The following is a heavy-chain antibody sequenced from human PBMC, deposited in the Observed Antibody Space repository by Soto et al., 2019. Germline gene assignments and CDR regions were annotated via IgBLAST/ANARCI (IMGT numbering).Heavy chain of an antibody. CDR2: IWHDGSQK. J-gene: IGHJ3*01. V-gene: IGHV3-33*01. CDR1: GFTFSNYG. CDR3: EGRDDPFHV. Sequence: QVQLVESGGGVVQPGTSLRLSCVATGFTFSNYGIHWVRQAPGRGLEWVAVIWHDGSQKYLADSVRGRFTISRDNSKNTVYLQINSLRAEDTAVYYCEGRDDPFHVWGQGTMVTVSS.